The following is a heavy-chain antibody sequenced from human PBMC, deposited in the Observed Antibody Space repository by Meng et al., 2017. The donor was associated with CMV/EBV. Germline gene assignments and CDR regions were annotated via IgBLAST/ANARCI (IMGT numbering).Heavy chain of an antibody. CDR1: RFTFDDYA. J-gene: IGHJ6*02. CDR2: IYYSGST. CDR3: ARGADIVVVPAAIRPIGYYYGMDV. Sequence: ESLKISCAASRFTFDDYAMHWVRQAPGKGLEWIGYIYYSGSTNYNPSLKSRVTISVDTSKNQFSLKLSSVTAADTAVYYCARGADIVVVPAAIRPIGYYYGMDVWGQGTTVTVSS. D-gene: IGHD2-2*02. V-gene: IGHV4-59*13.